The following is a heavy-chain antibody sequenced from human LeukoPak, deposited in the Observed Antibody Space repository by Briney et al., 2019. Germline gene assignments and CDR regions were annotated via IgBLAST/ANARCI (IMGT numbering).Heavy chain of an antibody. CDR2: IRCDGHSK. Sequence: GGPLELPVATSEFTSRIYAMHGSGRPPAKRRKGWPFIRCDGHSKYYTASVKGRFTISRDNSMNTMYLQMNSLRVEDTAVYYCAKVGFGWYQIDYWGQGTLVTVSS. J-gene: IGHJ4*02. D-gene: IGHD6-19*01. V-gene: IGHV3-30*02. CDR3: AKVGFGWYQIDY. CDR1: EFTSRIYA.